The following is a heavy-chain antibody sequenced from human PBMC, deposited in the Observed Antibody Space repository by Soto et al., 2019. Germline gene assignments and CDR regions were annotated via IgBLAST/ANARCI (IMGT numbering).Heavy chain of an antibody. Sequence: GGSLRLSCAASGFTFSSYVMHWVRQAPGKGLEWVAVIWYDGSNKYYADSVKGRFTISRDNSKNTLYLQMNSLRAEDTAVYYCARDHSYCSSTSCYEEAYYYYGMDVWGQGTTVTVSS. CDR3: ARDHSYCSSTSCYEEAYYYYGMDV. J-gene: IGHJ6*02. CDR2: IWYDGSNK. V-gene: IGHV3-33*08. D-gene: IGHD2-2*01. CDR1: GFTFSSYV.